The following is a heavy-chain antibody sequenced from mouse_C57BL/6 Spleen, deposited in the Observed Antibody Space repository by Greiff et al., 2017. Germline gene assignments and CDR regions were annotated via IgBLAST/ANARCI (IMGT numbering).Heavy chain of an antibody. CDR2: INPSSGYP. Sequence: QVQLQQSGAELARPGASVKMSCKASGYTFTSYTMYWVNQRPGQGLEWIGYINPSSGYPKYNQNFKGKATLTADKSSSTTYMQLSSLTSEDSAVYYCARGTTVVARRGSDSMDYWGQGTSVTVSS. D-gene: IGHD1-1*01. V-gene: IGHV1-4*01. J-gene: IGHJ4*01. CDR3: ARGTTVVARRGSDSMDY. CDR1: GYTFTSYT.